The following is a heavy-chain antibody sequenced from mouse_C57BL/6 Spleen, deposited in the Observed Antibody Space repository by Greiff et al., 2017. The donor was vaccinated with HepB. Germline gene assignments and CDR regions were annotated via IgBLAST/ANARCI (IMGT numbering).Heavy chain of an antibody. CDR3: TRGLYFDY. J-gene: IGHJ2*01. CDR2: IDPETGGT. D-gene: IGHD3-1*01. CDR1: GYTFTDYE. V-gene: IGHV1-15*01. Sequence: SGAELVRPGASVTLSCKASGYTFTDYEMHWVKQTPVHGLEWIGAIDPETGGTAYNQKFKGKAILTADKSSSTAYMELRGLTSEDSAVYYCTRGLYFDYWGQGTTLTVSS.